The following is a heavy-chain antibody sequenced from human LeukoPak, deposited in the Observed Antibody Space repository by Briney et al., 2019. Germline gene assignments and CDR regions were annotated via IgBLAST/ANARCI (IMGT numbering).Heavy chain of an antibody. CDR2: IIPIFGTA. J-gene: IGHJ6*03. Sequence: SVKVSCKASGGTFSSYAISWVRQAPGQGLEWMGRIIPIFGTANYAQQFQGRVTITADRSTSTAYMELSSLRSEDTAVYYCARTAIKGPYYYMDVWGKGTTVTVSS. CDR3: ARTAIKGPYYYMDV. CDR1: GGTFSSYA. V-gene: IGHV1-69*06.